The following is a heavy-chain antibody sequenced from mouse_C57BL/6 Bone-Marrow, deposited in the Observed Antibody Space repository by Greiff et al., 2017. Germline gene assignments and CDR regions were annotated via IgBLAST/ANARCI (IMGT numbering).Heavy chain of an antibody. Sequence: VQLQQSGPELVKPGASVKISCKASGYSFTGYYMNWVKQSPEQSLEWIGEINPSTGGTTYNQKFKAKATLTVDKSSSTAYMQLKSLTSEDSAVYYCARSWAMDYWGQGTSVTVSS. CDR3: ARSWAMDY. V-gene: IGHV1-42*01. J-gene: IGHJ4*01. CDR1: GYSFTGYY. CDR2: INPSTGGT.